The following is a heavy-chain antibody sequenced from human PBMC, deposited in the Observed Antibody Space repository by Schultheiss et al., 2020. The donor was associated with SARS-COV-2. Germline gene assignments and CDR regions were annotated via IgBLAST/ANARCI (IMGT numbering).Heavy chain of an antibody. CDR1: GGSISSYY. Sequence: SETLSLTCTVSGGSISSYYWSWIRQPAGKGLEWIGRIYTSGSTNYNPSLKSRVTISVDTSKNQFSLKLSSVTAADTAVYYCARGRGWSAISRCWFDPWGQGTLVTVSS. CDR3: ARGRGWSAISRCWFDP. CDR2: IYTSGST. J-gene: IGHJ5*02. D-gene: IGHD3-3*01. V-gene: IGHV4-4*07.